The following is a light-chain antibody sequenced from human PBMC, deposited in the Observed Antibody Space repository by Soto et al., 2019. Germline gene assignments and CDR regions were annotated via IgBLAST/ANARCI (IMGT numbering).Light chain of an antibody. V-gene: IGLV2-14*01. CDR3: SSYTDSSNYV. J-gene: IGLJ1*01. Sequence: QSALTQPASVSGSPGQSITISCTGTSSDVGGYYYVSWYQHHPGKAPKLMIYQVSNRPSGVSNRFSGSKSGNTASLTISGLQAEDEADYYCSSYTDSSNYVFGTGTKVTVL. CDR2: QVS. CDR1: SSDVGGYYY.